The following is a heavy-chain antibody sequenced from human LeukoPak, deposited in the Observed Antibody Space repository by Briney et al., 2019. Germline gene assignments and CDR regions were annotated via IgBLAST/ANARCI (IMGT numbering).Heavy chain of an antibody. J-gene: IGHJ6*03. Sequence: GGSLRLSCAASGLTFSSYGMHWVRQAPGKGLEWVAVIWYDGSNKYYADSVKGRFTISRDNSKNTLYLQMNSLRAEDTAVYYCAREFRVVVPAAIFYYYYYMDVWGKGTTVTVSS. CDR3: AREFRVVVPAAIFYYYYYMDV. V-gene: IGHV3-33*01. CDR1: GLTFSSYG. D-gene: IGHD2-2*02. CDR2: IWYDGSNK.